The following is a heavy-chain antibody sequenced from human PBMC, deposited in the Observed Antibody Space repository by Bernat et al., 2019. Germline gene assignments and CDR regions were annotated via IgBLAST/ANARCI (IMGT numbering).Heavy chain of an antibody. CDR1: GFTFSNHF. CDR2: ISGSGGTT. J-gene: IGHJ4*02. D-gene: IGHD2-8*02. V-gene: IGHV3-23*01. CDR3: TFRGTGGRVY. Sequence: EVQLLESGGVLIQPGGSLRLSCAASGFTFSNHFLSWVRQAPGKGLEWVSGISGSGGTTYYADSVKGRFTISRDNSKNTLYLQMNSLRAEDSAVYYCTFRGTGGRVYWGQGTLVTVSS.